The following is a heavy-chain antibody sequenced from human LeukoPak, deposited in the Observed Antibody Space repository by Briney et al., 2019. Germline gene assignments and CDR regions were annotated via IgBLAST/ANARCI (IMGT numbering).Heavy chain of an antibody. CDR1: GGTFSSNA. Sequence: SVNVSCKASGGTFSSNAISWVRQAAGQGLEGMGRIIPILGIANYAQKFQGRVTITADKSTSTAYMELSSLRSEDTAVYYCASSSTPYSSGGNWFDPWGQGTLVTVSS. J-gene: IGHJ5*02. CDR2: IIPILGIA. CDR3: ASSSTPYSSGGNWFDP. V-gene: IGHV1-69*04. D-gene: IGHD6-19*01.